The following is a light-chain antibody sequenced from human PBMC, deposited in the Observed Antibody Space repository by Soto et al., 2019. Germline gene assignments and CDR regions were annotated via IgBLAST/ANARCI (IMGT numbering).Light chain of an antibody. V-gene: IGKV3-11*01. CDR2: AAF. CDR1: QSISNY. J-gene: IGKJ2*01. CDR3: QQRSDWPRT. Sequence: EIVWTQSPATLSSSPGERATLSCRASQSISNYLDWYQQRPGQAPRLLIYAAFNRATGIPARFAGSGSGTDFTLTISRLEPEDFSVYYCQQRSDWPRTFGQGTKLEIK.